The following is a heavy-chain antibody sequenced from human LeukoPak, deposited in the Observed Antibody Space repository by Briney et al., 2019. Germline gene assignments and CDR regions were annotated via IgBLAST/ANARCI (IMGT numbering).Heavy chain of an antibody. CDR2: VLAGGSTP. Sequence: GGSLRLSCAASGFTFSSYAMTWVRQATGKGLEWVSTVLAGGSTPFYADTVKGRFTISRDNSKTTVHLQMNSLRVEDTALYYCAKRGDYSSDLGTCIDAWGQGVLVTVSS. D-gene: IGHD6-19*01. V-gene: IGHV3-23*01. CDR1: GFTFSSYA. J-gene: IGHJ5*02. CDR3: AKRGDYSSDLGTCIDA.